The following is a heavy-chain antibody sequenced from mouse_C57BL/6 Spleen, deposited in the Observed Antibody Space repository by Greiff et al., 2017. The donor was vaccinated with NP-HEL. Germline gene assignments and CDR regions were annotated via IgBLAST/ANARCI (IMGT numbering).Heavy chain of an antibody. V-gene: IGHV1-64*01. Sequence: QVQLQQPGAELVKPGASVKLSCKASGYTFTSYWMHWVKQRPGQGLEWIGMIHPNSGSTNYNEKFKSKATLTVDKSSSTAYMQLSSLTSEDSAVYYCARGGWLLLYYFDYWGQGTTLTVSS. CDR1: GYTFTSYW. CDR3: ARGGWLLLYYFDY. D-gene: IGHD2-3*01. CDR2: IHPNSGST. J-gene: IGHJ2*01.